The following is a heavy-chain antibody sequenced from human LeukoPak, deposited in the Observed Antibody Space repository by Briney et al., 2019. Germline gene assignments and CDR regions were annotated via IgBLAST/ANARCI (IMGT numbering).Heavy chain of an antibody. D-gene: IGHD4-23*01. CDR2: IASGGSST. CDR1: GFTFSSYW. J-gene: IGHJ4*02. V-gene: IGHV3-74*01. CDR3: ARGRPHGNDY. Sequence: PGGSLRLSCAASGFTFSSYWMNWVRQAPGKGLVWVSRIASGGSSTTYADSVKGRLSISRDNAKNTLYLQMNSLRVEDTAVYYCARGRPHGNDYWGQGTLVTVSS.